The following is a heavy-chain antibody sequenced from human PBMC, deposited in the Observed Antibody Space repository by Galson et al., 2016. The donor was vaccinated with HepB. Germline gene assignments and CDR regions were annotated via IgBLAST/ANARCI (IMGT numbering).Heavy chain of an antibody. CDR1: GFDFEKYA. D-gene: IGHD3-3*01. Sequence: SLRLSCAASGFDFEKYAMNWVRQSPGKGLEWVSSIRGSGQDTYYLEAVKGRFVISRDNSKNTIYLKINSLRAEDTAVYFCAQGGGFRGVWRGYVKTPFDFWGQGTRVTVSS. CDR2: IRGSGQDT. V-gene: IGHV3-23*01. J-gene: IGHJ4*02. CDR3: AQGGGFRGVWRGYVKTPFDF.